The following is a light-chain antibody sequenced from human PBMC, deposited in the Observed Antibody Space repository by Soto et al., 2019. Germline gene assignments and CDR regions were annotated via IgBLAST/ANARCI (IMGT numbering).Light chain of an antibody. J-gene: IGLJ2*01. Sequence: QSALTQPASVSGSPGQSITISCTGTSSDVGSYNLVSWYQQHPGKAPKLTIYEGSKRPSGVSNRFSGSKSGNTASLTISGLQAEDEADYYCCSYAGSSTFEGVFGGGTKVTVL. CDR1: SSDVGSYNL. CDR2: EGS. V-gene: IGLV2-23*03. CDR3: CSYAGSSTFEGV.